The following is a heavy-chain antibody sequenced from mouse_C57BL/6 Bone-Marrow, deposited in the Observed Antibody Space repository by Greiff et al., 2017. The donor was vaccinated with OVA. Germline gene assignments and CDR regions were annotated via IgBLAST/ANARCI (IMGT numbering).Heavy chain of an antibody. D-gene: IGHD1-1*01. Sequence: QVQLKQSGAELARPGASVKLSCKASGYTFTSYGISWVKQRTGQGLEWIGEIYPRSGNTYYNEKFKGKATLTADKSSSTAYMELRSLTSEDSAVYFCARQGYYYGSSYQFDYWGQGTTLTVSS. V-gene: IGHV1-81*01. CDR3: ARQGYYYGSSYQFDY. CDR2: IYPRSGNT. CDR1: GYTFTSYG. J-gene: IGHJ2*01.